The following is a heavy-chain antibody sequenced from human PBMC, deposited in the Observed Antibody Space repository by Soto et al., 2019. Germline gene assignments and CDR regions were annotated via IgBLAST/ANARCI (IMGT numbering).Heavy chain of an antibody. CDR2: IYYSGST. CDR3: ARSPGYSSGWSQVYYYYYIDV. CDR1: NAYIGSSSCK. D-gene: IGHD6-19*01. Sequence: TMSLTCFISNAYIGSSSCKWAWICKTPGKGLEWIGSIYYSGSTYYNPSLKSRVTISVDTSKNQFSLKLSSVTAADTAVYYCARSPGYSSGWSQVYYYYYIDVLVKGTSVT. J-gene: IGHJ6*03. V-gene: IGHV4-39*01.